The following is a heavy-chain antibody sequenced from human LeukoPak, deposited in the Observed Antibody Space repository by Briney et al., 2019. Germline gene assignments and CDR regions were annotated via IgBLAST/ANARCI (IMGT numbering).Heavy chain of an antibody. Sequence: GGSLRLSCAASGLTFSSYEMNWVRQAPGKGLEWVSYISSSGSTIYYADSVKGRFTISRDNAKNSLYLQMNSLRAEDTAVYYCARFDCGNGVCYKVGYFQHWGQGTLVTVSS. CDR1: GLTFSSYE. D-gene: IGHD2-8*01. V-gene: IGHV3-48*03. CDR2: ISSSGSTI. J-gene: IGHJ1*01. CDR3: ARFDCGNGVCYKVGYFQH.